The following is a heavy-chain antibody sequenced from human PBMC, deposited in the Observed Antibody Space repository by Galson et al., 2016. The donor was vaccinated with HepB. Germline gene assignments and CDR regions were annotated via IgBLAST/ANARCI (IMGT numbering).Heavy chain of an antibody. V-gene: IGHV5-51*01. D-gene: IGHD3-9*01. Sequence: QSGAEVKKPGESLQITCKSSGYSFSTYWIGWVRQMSGKGLEWMGVIYPGDSDTKYSPSFEGQVTLSADQSISTAYLQWSSLKALDTAIYYCVRQDTNYYDVLTGYSTAQGGAFDVWGQGTVVSVSS. CDR1: GYSFSTYW. CDR2: IYPGDSDT. CDR3: VRQDTNYYDVLTGYSTAQGGAFDV. J-gene: IGHJ3*01.